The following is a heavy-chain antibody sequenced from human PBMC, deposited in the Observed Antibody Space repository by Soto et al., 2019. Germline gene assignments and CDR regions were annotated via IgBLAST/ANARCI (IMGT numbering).Heavy chain of an antibody. J-gene: IGHJ4*02. CDR3: ARFSSSSYFDY. Sequence: SETLSLTCTVSGGSISSGGYYWSWIRQHPGKGLEWIGYIYYSGSTYYNPSLKSRVTISVDTSKNQFSRKLSSVTAADTAVYYCARFSSSSYFDYWGQGTLVTVSS. V-gene: IGHV4-31*03. CDR1: GGSISSGGYY. CDR2: IYYSGST. D-gene: IGHD6-6*01.